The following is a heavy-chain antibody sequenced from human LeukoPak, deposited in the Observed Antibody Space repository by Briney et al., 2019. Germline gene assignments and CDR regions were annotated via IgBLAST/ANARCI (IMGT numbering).Heavy chain of an antibody. J-gene: IGHJ4*02. D-gene: IGHD3-3*01. CDR2: INNDGSAP. CDR3: GSVFEL. Sequence: GGSLRLSCAASGFIVSDYWMHWVRQAPGEGLVWVSRINNDGSAPSYADSVKGRFTTSRHNAKNTLYLQMDRLRAEETAVYYCGSVFELWGQGTLVTVSS. V-gene: IGHV3-74*01. CDR1: GFIVSDYW.